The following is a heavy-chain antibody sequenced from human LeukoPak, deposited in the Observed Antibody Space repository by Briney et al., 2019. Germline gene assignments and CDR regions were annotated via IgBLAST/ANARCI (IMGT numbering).Heavy chain of an antibody. CDR2: IYHGGST. Sequence: SETLSLTCAVSGYSISSGYYWGWIRQPPGKGLEWIGSIYHGGSTYYNPSLKSRVTISVDTSKNQFSLKLSSVTAADTAVYYCARDERYGDGAFDIWGQGTMVTVSS. CDR1: GYSISSGYY. CDR3: ARDERYGDGAFDI. J-gene: IGHJ3*02. D-gene: IGHD4-17*01. V-gene: IGHV4-38-2*02.